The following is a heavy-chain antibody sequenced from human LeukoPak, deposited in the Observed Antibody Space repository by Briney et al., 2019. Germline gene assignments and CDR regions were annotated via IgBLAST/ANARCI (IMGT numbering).Heavy chain of an antibody. J-gene: IGHJ3*02. CDR2: IYSGGST. CDR1: GFTVSSNY. D-gene: IGHD2-2*01. Sequence: GGSLRLSCAASGFTVSSNYMSWVRQAPGTGLEWASVIYSGGSTYYADSVKGRFTISRDNSKNTLYLQMNSLRAEDTAVYYCASRGCSSTSCYFGAFDIWGQGTMVTVSS. CDR3: ASRGCSSTSCYFGAFDI. V-gene: IGHV3-53*01.